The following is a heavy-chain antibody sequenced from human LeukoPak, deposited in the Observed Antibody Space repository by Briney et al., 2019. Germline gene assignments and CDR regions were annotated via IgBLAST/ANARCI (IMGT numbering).Heavy chain of an antibody. J-gene: IGHJ4*02. D-gene: IGHD5-12*01. Sequence: ASVKVSCKASGYIFTSFYMHWVRQAPGQGLEWMGIINPSGGNTGYAQKFQGRVTMTRDTSTSTVYMELSSLRSEDTAVYYCARGMGNESGYAIHVDYWGQGTLVTVSS. V-gene: IGHV1-46*01. CDR2: INPSGGNT. CDR1: GYIFTSFY. CDR3: ARGMGNESGYAIHVDY.